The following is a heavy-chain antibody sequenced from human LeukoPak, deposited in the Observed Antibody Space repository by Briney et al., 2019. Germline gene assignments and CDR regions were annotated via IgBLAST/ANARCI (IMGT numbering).Heavy chain of an antibody. CDR1: GFTSSSYS. J-gene: IGHJ4*02. CDR3: AKYSGDYFGDY. CDR2: ISASGGHT. Sequence: GGSLRLSCAASGFTSSSYSMNWVRQAPGKGLEWVSGISASGGHTFYADSVKGRFSISRDNSKNTLYLQMNSLRVEDTAIYYCAKYSGDYFGDYWGQGNLVTVSS. D-gene: IGHD1-26*01. V-gene: IGHV3-23*01.